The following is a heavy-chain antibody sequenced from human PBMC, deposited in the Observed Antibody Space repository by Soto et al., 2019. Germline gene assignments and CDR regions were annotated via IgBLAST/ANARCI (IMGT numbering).Heavy chain of an antibody. CDR1: GFIFSTSW. CDR3: VRDHDLYVRHFRN. CDR2: IKDDGSEI. J-gene: IGHJ1*01. V-gene: IGHV3-7*01. Sequence: EVQLVESGGGLVQPGGSLRLSCAASGFIFSTSWMTWVRQAPGKGLEWVANIKDDGSEIYYVASVRGRFTISRDNARSTLHLQMNNLRAEDTAHYYCVRDHDLYVRHFRNWGQGTLVTVSS. D-gene: IGHD1-1*01.